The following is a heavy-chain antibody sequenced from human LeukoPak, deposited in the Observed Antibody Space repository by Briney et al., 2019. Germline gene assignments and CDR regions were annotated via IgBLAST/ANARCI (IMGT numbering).Heavy chain of an antibody. CDR2: IYTSGST. D-gene: IGHD6-19*01. J-gene: IGHJ5*02. Sequence: SETLSLTCSVSGGSISSYYWSWIRQPAGKGLEWIGRIYTSGSTNYNPSLKSRVTMSVDTSKNQFSLKLSSVTAADTAVYYCARDGFAVAGTGWWFDPWGQGTLVTVSS. CDR3: ARDGFAVAGTGWWFDP. CDR1: GGSISSYY. V-gene: IGHV4-4*07.